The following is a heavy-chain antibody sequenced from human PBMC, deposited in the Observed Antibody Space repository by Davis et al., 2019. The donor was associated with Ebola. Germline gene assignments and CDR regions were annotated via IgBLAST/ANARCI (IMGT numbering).Heavy chain of an antibody. CDR1: GFTFSSYG. Sequence: GESLKISCAASGFTFSSYGMHWVRQAPGKGLDWVAVISYDGSNKYYADSVKGRFTISRDNSKNTLYLQMNSLRAEDTAVYYCAKERSIAATSDLFYYYYGMDVWGQGTTVTVSS. CDR3: AKERSIAATSDLFYYYYGMDV. V-gene: IGHV3-30*18. J-gene: IGHJ6*02. CDR2: ISYDGSNK. D-gene: IGHD6-6*01.